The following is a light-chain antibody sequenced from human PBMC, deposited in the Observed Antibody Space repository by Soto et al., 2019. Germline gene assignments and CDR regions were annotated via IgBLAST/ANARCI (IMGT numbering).Light chain of an antibody. CDR3: QQYYSTPCT. V-gene: IGKV4-1*01. Sequence: DIVMTQSPDSLAVSVGERATINCKSSQSVLYSSNNKNYLAWYQQKPGQPPKLLIYWASTRESGVPDRFSGSGSGTDFTLTISSLQAEDVAVYYCQQYYSTPCTFGQGTKVEIK. J-gene: IGKJ1*01. CDR2: WAS. CDR1: QSVLYSSNNKNY.